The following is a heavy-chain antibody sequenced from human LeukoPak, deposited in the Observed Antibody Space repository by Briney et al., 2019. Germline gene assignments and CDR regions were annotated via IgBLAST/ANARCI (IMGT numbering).Heavy chain of an antibody. CDR2: IKQDGSEK. V-gene: IGHV3-7*01. Sequence: AGGSLRLSCAASGFTFSSYWMSWVRQAPGKGLEWVANIKQDGSEKYYVGSVKGRFTISRDNAKNSLYLQMNSLRAEDTAVYYCARGGGRPTYYDYVWGSYRSYYFDYWGQGTLVTVSS. CDR1: GFTFSSYW. J-gene: IGHJ4*02. CDR3: ARGGGRPTYYDYVWGSYRSYYFDY. D-gene: IGHD3-16*02.